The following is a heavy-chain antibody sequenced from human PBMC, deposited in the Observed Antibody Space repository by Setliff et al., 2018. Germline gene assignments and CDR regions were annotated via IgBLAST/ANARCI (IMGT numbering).Heavy chain of an antibody. CDR2: IDWDDDK. CDR3: ARISASSSHFDY. CDR1: GFSLNTSGMR. J-gene: IGHJ4*02. Sequence: SGPTLVNPTQTLTLTCTFSGFSLNTSGMRVSWIRQPPGKALEWLARIDWDDDKFYSTSLKTRLTISKNTSKKQVVLTMTNMGPVDTATYYCARISASSSHFDYWGPGTLVTVSS. D-gene: IGHD6-13*01. V-gene: IGHV2-70*04.